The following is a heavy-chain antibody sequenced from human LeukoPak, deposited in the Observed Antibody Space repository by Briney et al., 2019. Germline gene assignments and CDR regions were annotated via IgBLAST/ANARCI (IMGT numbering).Heavy chain of an antibody. CDR2: IYPDDSDT. CDR3: ARHGDGYRFNWFDP. CDR1: GCSFASYW. D-gene: IGHD5-24*01. V-gene: IGHV5-51*01. Sequence: GESLKISCKGSGCSFASYWIGWVRQMPGKGLERMGIIYPDDSDTRYSPSFQGQVTISADKSISTAYLQWSSLKASDSAMYYCARHGDGYRFNWFDPWGQGTLVTVSS. J-gene: IGHJ5*02.